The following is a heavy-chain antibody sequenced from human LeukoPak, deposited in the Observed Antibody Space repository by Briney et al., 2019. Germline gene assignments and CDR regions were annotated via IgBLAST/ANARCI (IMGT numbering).Heavy chain of an antibody. J-gene: IGHJ4*02. Sequence: GASVKVSCKASGYTFTSYDINWVRQATGQGLEWMGWMNPNSGNTGYAQKCQGRVTMTRNTSISTAYMELSSLRSEDTAVYYCARGPSVVGKHPQTLYYFDYWGQGTLVTVSS. CDR2: MNPNSGNT. CDR1: GYTFTSYD. CDR3: ARGPSVVGKHPQTLYYFDY. V-gene: IGHV1-8*01. D-gene: IGHD2-21*01.